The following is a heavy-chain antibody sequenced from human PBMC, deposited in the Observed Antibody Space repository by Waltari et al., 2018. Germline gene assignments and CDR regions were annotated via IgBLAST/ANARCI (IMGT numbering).Heavy chain of an antibody. V-gene: IGHV4-39*06. CDR2: IYYSGST. CDR3: ALMTTVTTRSYYYYGMDV. J-gene: IGHJ6*02. Sequence: RLQLQESGPGLVKPSETLSLTCVVSGDSISGSPYYWGWIRQSPGKGLEWIGSIYYSGSTYYNPSLKSRVTISVDTSKNQFSLKVSSATAADTAVYYCALMTTVTTRSYYYYGMDVWGQGTTVTVSS. CDR1: GDSISGSPYY. D-gene: IGHD4-17*01.